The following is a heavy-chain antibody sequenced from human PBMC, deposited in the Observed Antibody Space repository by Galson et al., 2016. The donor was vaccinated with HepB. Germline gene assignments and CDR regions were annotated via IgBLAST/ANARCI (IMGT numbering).Heavy chain of an antibody. CDR3: AKGAAGGTYSALDY. J-gene: IGHJ4*02. V-gene: IGHV3-23*01. CDR1: GFTFGSYA. CDR2: ISSSGGTT. Sequence: SLRLSCAASGFTFGSYAMTWIRQAPGKGLEWVSSISSSGGTTYYKDSVKGRFTISRDGSESTLYVHMNRLRVEDTAVYYCAKGAAGGTYSALDYWGRGVLVTVSP. D-gene: IGHD1-26*01.